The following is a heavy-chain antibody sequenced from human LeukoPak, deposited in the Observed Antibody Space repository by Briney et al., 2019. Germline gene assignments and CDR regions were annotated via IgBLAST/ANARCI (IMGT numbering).Heavy chain of an antibody. J-gene: IGHJ4*02. CDR2: IKHDGSEK. V-gene: IGHV3-7*01. Sequence: GSLRLSCAASGFIFTNYFMSWVRQAPGKGLEWVASIKHDGSEKYYVDSVRGRFTISRDNTMNSLYLQMSSLRAEDTAVYYCATDRGWRTSGYYLYYFEYWGQGTLVTYSS. CDR1: GFIFTNYF. D-gene: IGHD3-3*01. CDR3: ATDRGWRTSGYYLYYFEY.